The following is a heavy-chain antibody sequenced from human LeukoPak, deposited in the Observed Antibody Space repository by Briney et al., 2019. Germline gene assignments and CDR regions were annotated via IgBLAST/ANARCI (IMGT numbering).Heavy chain of an antibody. CDR2: IYTSGTT. CDR3: ARVLGSHSRERYCSSTSCSLYYYYYMDV. J-gene: IGHJ6*03. Sequence: SETLSLTCTVSDDPINSGVYYWNWIRQPAGKGLEWIGHIYTSGTTTNSNPSLKSRVTISVDTSKNQFSLKLSSVTAADTAVYYCARVLGSHSRERYCSSTSCSLYYYYYMDVWSKGTTVTVSS. V-gene: IGHV4-61*09. CDR1: DDPINSGVYY. D-gene: IGHD2-2*01.